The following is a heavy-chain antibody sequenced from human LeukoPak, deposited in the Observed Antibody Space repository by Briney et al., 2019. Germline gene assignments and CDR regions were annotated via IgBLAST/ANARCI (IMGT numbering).Heavy chain of an antibody. CDR3: ASSPDDDFWSGYYHYYYGMDV. CDR1: GGSISSGDYY. CDR2: IYYSGST. V-gene: IGHV4-30-4*01. D-gene: IGHD3-3*01. J-gene: IGHJ6*02. Sequence: SETLSLTCTVSGGSISSGDYYWSRIRQPPGTGLEWIGYIYYSGSTYYNPSLKSRVTISVDTSKNQFSLKLSSVTAADTAVYYCASSPDDDFWSGYYHYYYGMDVWGQGTTVTVSS.